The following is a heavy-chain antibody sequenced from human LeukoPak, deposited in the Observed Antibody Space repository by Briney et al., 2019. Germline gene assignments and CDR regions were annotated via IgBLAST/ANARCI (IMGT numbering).Heavy chain of an antibody. CDR3: AKDLPGNDY. V-gene: IGHV3-23*01. Sequence: GGSLRLSCAASGFTFNSYAMSWVRQAPGKGLEWVLGISGSGAITYYADSVKRRFTLSRDNTKNTLYLQKNSLSAEDTALYNCAKDLPGNDYWGQGTLVTVSS. J-gene: IGHJ4*02. CDR2: ISGSGAIT. CDR1: GFTFNSYA.